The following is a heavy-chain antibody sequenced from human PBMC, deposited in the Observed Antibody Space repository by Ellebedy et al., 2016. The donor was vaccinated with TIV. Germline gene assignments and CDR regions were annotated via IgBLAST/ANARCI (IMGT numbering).Heavy chain of an antibody. CDR2: ISNRDRT. D-gene: IGHD4-23*01. CDR3: GRGYGGNFDAFDI. J-gene: IGHJ3*02. Sequence: SETLSLTXTVSGNSISSSSDYWVWIRQPPGKGLEWIGTISNRDRTDYNPSLKSRVIISADTSKNQFSLKLSSVAAADTAIYYCGRGYGGNFDAFDIWGQGTLVTVSS. CDR1: GNSISSSSDY. V-gene: IGHV4-39*01.